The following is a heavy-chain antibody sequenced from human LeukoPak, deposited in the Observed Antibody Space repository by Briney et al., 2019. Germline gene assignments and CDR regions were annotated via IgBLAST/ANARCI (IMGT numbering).Heavy chain of an antibody. CDR2: IDPSDSYN. V-gene: IGHV5-10-1*01. CDR3: ARLEGDDILTGYYLPMYYFDY. J-gene: IGHJ4*02. Sequence: GESLKISCKGSGYSFTSYWISWVRQMPGRGLEWMGRIDPSDSYNTYSPSFQGHVTISADKSISTAYLQWSSLKASDTAMYYCARLEGDDILTGYYLPMYYFDYCGQGTLVTVSS. CDR1: GYSFTSYW. D-gene: IGHD3-9*01.